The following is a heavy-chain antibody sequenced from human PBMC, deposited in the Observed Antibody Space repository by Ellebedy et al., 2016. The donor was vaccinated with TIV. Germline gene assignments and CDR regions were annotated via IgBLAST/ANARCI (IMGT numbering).Heavy chain of an antibody. Sequence: GESLKISCAVSGFTSNRYAIHWVRQAPGKGLEWLAVISYDGTNEYYEDSVKGRFNISRDDSMNMVYMQMNSLTPEDTAVYFCAKDRLRWGGGRAMVGDIDYWGQGTLVIVSS. J-gene: IGHJ4*02. V-gene: IGHV3-30*18. CDR3: AKDRLRWGGGRAMVGDIDY. CDR2: ISYDGTNE. CDR1: GFTSNRYA. D-gene: IGHD5-18*01.